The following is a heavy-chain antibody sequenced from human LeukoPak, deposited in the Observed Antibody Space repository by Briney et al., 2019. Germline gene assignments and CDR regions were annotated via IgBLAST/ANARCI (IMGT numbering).Heavy chain of an antibody. Sequence: GGSLRLSCAASGFTVSSNYMSWVRQAPGKGLERVSVIYSGGSTYYADSVKGRFTISRDNSKNTLYLQMNSLRAEDTAVYYCARAYCSSTSCYKDWFDPWGQGTLVTVSS. CDR2: IYSGGST. D-gene: IGHD2-2*02. V-gene: IGHV3-53*01. CDR3: ARAYCSSTSCYKDWFDP. CDR1: GFTVSSNY. J-gene: IGHJ5*02.